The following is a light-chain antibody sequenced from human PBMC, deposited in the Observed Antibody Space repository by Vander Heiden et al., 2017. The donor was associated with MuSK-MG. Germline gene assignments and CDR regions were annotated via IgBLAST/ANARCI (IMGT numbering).Light chain of an antibody. V-gene: IGLV3-21*02. Sequence: IQPPSVSVAPGQTARIFCEGDKIGTYTVQWYQKRSGQAPLLVVCDDSHRPSEIPDRFSGSNSGNTATLTIWQVEAGDEAAYFCQVCDASRDRPVCVFGTGTEVTVL. CDR1: KIGTYT. CDR3: QVCDASRDRPVCV. CDR2: DDS. J-gene: IGLJ1*01.